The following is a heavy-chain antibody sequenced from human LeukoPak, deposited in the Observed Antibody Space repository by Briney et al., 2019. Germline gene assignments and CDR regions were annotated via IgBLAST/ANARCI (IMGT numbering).Heavy chain of an antibody. J-gene: IGHJ4*02. V-gene: IGHV4-39*07. CDR2: IYYSGST. CDR1: GGSISSSSYY. CDR3: ARHIFCNFDY. Sequence: PSETLSLTCTVSGGSISSSSYYWGWIRQPPGKGLEWIGSIYYSGSTYYNPSLKSRVTISVDTSKNQFSLRLSSVTAADTAVYYCARHIFCNFDYWGQGTLVTVSS. D-gene: IGHD3-9*01.